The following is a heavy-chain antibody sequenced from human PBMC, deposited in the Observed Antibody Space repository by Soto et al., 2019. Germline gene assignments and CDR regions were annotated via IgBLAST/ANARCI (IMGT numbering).Heavy chain of an antibody. CDR2: ISSSGGSP. J-gene: IGHJ4*02. D-gene: IGHD2-8*01. CDR3: AKDETYCTNGVCHPFCFDY. CDR1: RFTFSSYA. Sequence: GGSLRLSCSASRFTFSSYAMSWVRQAPGKGLGWVSAISSSGGSPYSADPVKGRFTISRDNSKNTLYLQMNSLRAEDTAVYYCAKDETYCTNGVCHPFCFDYWGQGTLVTVSS. V-gene: IGHV3-23*01.